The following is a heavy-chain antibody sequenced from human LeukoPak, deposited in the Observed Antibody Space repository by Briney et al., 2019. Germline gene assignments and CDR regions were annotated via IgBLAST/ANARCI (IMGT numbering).Heavy chain of an antibody. Sequence: SETLSHTCAVYGGSFSGYYWSWIRQPPGKGLEWIGEINHSGSTNYNPSLKSRVTISVDTSKNQFSLKLSSVTAADTAVYYCARQAAAGPYYYGMDVWGQGTTVTVSS. CDR3: ARQAAAGPYYYGMDV. V-gene: IGHV4-34*01. CDR1: GGSFSGYY. CDR2: INHSGST. J-gene: IGHJ6*02. D-gene: IGHD6-13*01.